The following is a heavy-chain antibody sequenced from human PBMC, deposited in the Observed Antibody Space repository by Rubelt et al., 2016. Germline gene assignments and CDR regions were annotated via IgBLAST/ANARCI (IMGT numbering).Heavy chain of an antibody. CDR3: ARAYDFWSGADDY. Sequence: VQPGGSLRLSCAASGFSFSSFWMYWVRQAPGKGLEWVANIKQDGSEKYYVDSVKGRFTISRDNAKNSLFLQMNSLRAEDTAVYYCARAYDFWSGADDYWGQGTLVIVSS. J-gene: IGHJ4*02. V-gene: IGHV3-7*04. CDR2: IKQDGSEK. CDR1: GFSFSSFW. D-gene: IGHD3-3*01.